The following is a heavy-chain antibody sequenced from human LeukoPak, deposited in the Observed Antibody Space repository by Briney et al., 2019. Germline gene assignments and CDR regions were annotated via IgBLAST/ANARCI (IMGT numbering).Heavy chain of an antibody. CDR2: ISSSGSTI. V-gene: IGHV3-11*01. D-gene: IGHD3-10*01. Sequence: GGSLRLSCAASGFTVSSNYMSWVRQAPGKGLEWVSYISSSGSTIYYADSVKGRFTISRDNSKNTLYLQMNSLRAEDTAVYYCAKGPRTVRFGDRHKGMFDYWGRGTLVTVSS. CDR3: AKGPRTVRFGDRHKGMFDY. J-gene: IGHJ4*02. CDR1: GFTVSSNY.